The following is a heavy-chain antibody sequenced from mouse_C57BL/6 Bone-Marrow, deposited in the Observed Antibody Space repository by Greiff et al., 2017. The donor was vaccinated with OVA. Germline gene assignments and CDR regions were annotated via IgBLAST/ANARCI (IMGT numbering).Heavy chain of an antibody. J-gene: IGHJ1*03. CDR2: IYPRDGST. CDR3: AREGFGSSYDWYFDV. V-gene: IGHV1-78*01. D-gene: IGHD1-1*01. Sequence: VKLMESDAELVKPGASVKISCKVSGYTFTDHTIHWMKQRPEQGLEWIGYIYPRDGSTKYNEKFKGKATLTADKSSSTAYMQLNSLTSEDSAVYFCAREGFGSSYDWYFDVWGTGTTVTVSS. CDR1: GYTFTDHT.